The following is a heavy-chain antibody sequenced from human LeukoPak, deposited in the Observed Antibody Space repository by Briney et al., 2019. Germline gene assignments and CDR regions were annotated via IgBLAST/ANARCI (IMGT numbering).Heavy chain of an antibody. J-gene: IGHJ4*02. D-gene: IGHD5-12*01. CDR3: ARLPRYGGYDHFDY. Sequence: SETLSLTCTVSGDSIDSYYWSWIRQPPGKGLEWIGYIYYRGTTSYNPFLKSRVTISVDTSKNQFSLKLNSVTAADTAVYYCARLPRYGGYDHFDYWGQGILVIISS. CDR2: IYYRGTT. CDR1: GDSIDSYY. V-gene: IGHV4-59*12.